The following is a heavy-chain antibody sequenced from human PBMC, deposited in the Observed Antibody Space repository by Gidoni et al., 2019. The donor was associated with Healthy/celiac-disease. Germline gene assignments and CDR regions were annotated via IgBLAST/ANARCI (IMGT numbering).Heavy chain of an antibody. CDR3: AREGAIAVAGSDAFDI. D-gene: IGHD6-19*01. J-gene: IGHJ3*02. Sequence: QVQLQESGPGLVKPSQTLSLTCTVPGGSISSARYYWSWIRQPAGKGLEWIGRIYTSGSTNYNPSLKSRVTISVDTSKIPFSLKLSSVTAADTAVYYCAREGAIAVAGSDAFDIWGQGTMVTVSS. V-gene: IGHV4-61*02. CDR1: GGSISSARYY. CDR2: IYTSGST.